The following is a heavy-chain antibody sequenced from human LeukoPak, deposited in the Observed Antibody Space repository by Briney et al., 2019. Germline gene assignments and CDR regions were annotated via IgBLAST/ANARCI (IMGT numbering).Heavy chain of an antibody. CDR3: ATNGGYCSGGSCYAYNWFDP. V-gene: IGHV1-2*02. CDR2: ISPNSGGT. Sequence: ASVKVSCKASGYTFTGYYMHWVRQAPGQGLEWMGWISPNSGGTNYAQKFQGRVTMTRDTSISTAYMELSRLRSDDQAAYYCATNGGYCSGGSCYAYNWFDPGGQGTLVTVSS. J-gene: IGHJ5*02. D-gene: IGHD2-15*01. CDR1: GYTFTGYY.